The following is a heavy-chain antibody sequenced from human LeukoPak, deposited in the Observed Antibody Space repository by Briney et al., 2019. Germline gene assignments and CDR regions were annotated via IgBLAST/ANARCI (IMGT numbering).Heavy chain of an antibody. CDR3: ARHGSAAAGHGYFDY. D-gene: IGHD6-13*01. CDR2: IYYSGST. Sequence: SETLSLTCTVSGGSISPFYWSWIRQPPGKGLEWIAYIYYSGSTRYNPSLKSRVAISVDTSKNQFSLDLTSVTAADTAVYYCARHGSAAAGHGYFDYWGQGTLVTVSS. V-gene: IGHV4-59*08. J-gene: IGHJ4*02. CDR1: GGSISPFY.